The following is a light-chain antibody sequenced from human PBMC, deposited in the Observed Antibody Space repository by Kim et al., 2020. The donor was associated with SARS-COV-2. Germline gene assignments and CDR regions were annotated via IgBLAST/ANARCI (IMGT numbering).Light chain of an antibody. J-gene: IGLJ2*01. CDR3: KSRDSRCTVV. CDR2: GKD. Sequence: SSELTQDPAVSVALGQTVRITCQGDSLRKYYATWYPQKARQAPVLVFYGKDKRPSGVPDRFSGSTSGNTASLTITGAQAADEADYYCKSRDSRCTVVFGGGTQLTVL. CDR1: SLRKYY. V-gene: IGLV3-19*01.